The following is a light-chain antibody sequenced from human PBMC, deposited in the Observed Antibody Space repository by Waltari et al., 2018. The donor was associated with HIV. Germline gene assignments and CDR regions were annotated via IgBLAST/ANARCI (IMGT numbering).Light chain of an antibody. V-gene: IGLV1-47*01. CDR2: RNN. Sequence: QSVLTQPPSASGTPGQRVTIRCSGSSFNIGSNFVYWYQQLPGAAPKLLIYRNNPRPAGVPDLFSGSKSGTSASLAISGLRSEDEAYYYCAAWDDSLSGFYVVGTGTKVTVL. J-gene: IGLJ1*01. CDR3: AAWDDSLSGFYV. CDR1: SFNIGSNF.